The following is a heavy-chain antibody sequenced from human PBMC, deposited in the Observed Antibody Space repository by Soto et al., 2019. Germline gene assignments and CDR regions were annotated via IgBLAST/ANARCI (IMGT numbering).Heavy chain of an antibody. D-gene: IGHD1-1*01. CDR3: APIQTTGKGTGMDV. CDR1: GFSLSTSGMC. Sequence: SGPTLVNPTQTLTLTCTFSGFSLSTSGMCVSWIRRPPGKALEWLARIDWDDDKYYSTSLKTRLTISKDTSKNQVVLTMTNMDPVDTATYYCAPIQTTGKGTGMDVWGQGTTVTVSS. J-gene: IGHJ6*02. V-gene: IGHV2-70*11. CDR2: IDWDDDK.